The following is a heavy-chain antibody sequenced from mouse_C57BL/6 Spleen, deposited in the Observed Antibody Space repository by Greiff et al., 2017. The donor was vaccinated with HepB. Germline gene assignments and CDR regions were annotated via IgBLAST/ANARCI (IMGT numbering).Heavy chain of an antibody. V-gene: IGHV5-9-1*02. J-gene: IGHJ2*01. CDR3: TRSGIGSSLDD. D-gene: IGHD1-1*01. CDR1: GFTFSSYA. CDR2: ISSGGDYI. Sequence: EVKLVESGAGLVKPGGSLKLSCAASGFTFSSYAMSWVRQTPEKRLEWVAYISSGGDYIYYADTVKGRFTISRDNARNTLYLQMSSLKSEDTAMYYSTRSGIGSSLDDWGQGTTLTVSS.